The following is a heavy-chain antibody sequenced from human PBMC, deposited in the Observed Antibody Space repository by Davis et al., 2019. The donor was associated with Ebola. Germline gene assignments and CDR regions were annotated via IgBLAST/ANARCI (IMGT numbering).Heavy chain of an antibody. Sequence: GESLKISCAASGFTFSSYWMSWVRQAPGKGLEWVANIKQDGSEKYYVDSVKGRFTISKDNAKNSLYLQMNSLRAEDTAVYYCARDPEVEGSSWYFDYWGQGTLVTVSS. D-gene: IGHD6-13*01. V-gene: IGHV3-7*03. J-gene: IGHJ4*02. CDR1: GFTFSSYW. CDR3: ARDPEVEGSSWYFDY. CDR2: IKQDGSEK.